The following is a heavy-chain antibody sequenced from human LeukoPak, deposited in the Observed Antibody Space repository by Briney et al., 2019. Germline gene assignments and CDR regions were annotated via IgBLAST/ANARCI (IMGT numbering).Heavy chain of an antibody. V-gene: IGHV4-30-4*01. CDR2: IYYSGST. J-gene: IGHJ6*02. CDR3: ARDFRDGNGQGYYYYGMDV. D-gene: IGHD2-15*01. Sequence: PSETLSLTCTVSGGSISSGGYYWSWIRQPPGKGLEWIGYIYYSGSTYYNPSLKSRVTISVDTSKNQFSLKLSSVTAADTAVYYCARDFRDGNGQGYYYYGMDVWGQGTTVTVSS. CDR1: GGSISSGGYY.